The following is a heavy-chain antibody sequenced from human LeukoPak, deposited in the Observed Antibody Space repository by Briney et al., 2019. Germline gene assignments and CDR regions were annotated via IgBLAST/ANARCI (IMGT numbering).Heavy chain of an antibody. D-gene: IGHD3-22*01. CDR2: IVVGSGNT. CDR3: AALDYYDSSFHPNWFDP. J-gene: IGHJ5*02. Sequence: SVKVSCKASGFTFTSSAVQWVRQARGQRLEWIGWIVVGSGNTNYAQKFQERVTITRDMSTSTAHMELSSLRSEDTAVYYCAALDYYDSSFHPNWFDPWGQGTLVTVSS. V-gene: IGHV1-58*01. CDR1: GFTFTSSA.